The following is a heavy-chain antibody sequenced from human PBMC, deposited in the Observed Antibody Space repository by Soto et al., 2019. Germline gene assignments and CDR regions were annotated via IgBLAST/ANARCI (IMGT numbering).Heavy chain of an antibody. J-gene: IGHJ4*02. CDR3: SRSLYYYDTEEYIDS. D-gene: IGHD3-22*01. V-gene: IGHV3-30-3*01. CDR2: ISYEGGNR. Sequence: QVQLVESGGGVVQPGGSLRLSCAASGFSFNLYAMHWVRQAPGKGLAWVAVISYEGGNRFYADSVKGRFTISRDNSRNTLYLHMDKLRAEDTAVYYCSRSLYYYDTEEYIDSWGQGTLLTVSS. CDR1: GFSFNLYA.